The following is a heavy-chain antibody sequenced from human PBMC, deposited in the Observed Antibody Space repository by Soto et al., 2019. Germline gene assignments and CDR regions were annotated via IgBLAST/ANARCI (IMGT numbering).Heavy chain of an antibody. CDR3: ARGRSGMDIVVVPAAYGMDV. V-gene: IGHV4-34*01. D-gene: IGHD2-2*03. CDR1: GGSFSGYY. J-gene: IGHJ6*02. Sequence: SETLSLTCAVYGGSFSGYYWSWIRQPPGKGLEWIGEINHSGSTNYNPSLKSRVTISVDTSKNQFSLKLSSVTAADTAVYYCARGRSGMDIVVVPAAYGMDVWGQGTTVTVSS. CDR2: INHSGST.